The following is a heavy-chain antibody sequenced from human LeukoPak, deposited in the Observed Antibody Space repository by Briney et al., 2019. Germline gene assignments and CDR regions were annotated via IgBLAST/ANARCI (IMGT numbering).Heavy chain of an antibody. CDR1: GGTFSSYA. J-gene: IGHJ1*01. D-gene: IGHD2-15*01. CDR3: ASGKDIVVVVAADKAAEYFQH. CDR2: IIPIFGSA. Sequence: SVKVSCKASGGTFSSYAISWVRQAPGQGLEWMGGIIPIFGSANYAQKFQGRVTTTTDESTSTAYMELSSLRSEDTAVYYCASGKDIVVVVAADKAAEYFQHWGQGTLVTVSS. V-gene: IGHV1-69*05.